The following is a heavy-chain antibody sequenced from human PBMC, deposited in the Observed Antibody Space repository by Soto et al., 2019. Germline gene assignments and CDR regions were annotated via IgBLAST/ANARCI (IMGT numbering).Heavy chain of an antibody. J-gene: IGHJ4*02. D-gene: IGHD1-26*01. CDR2: VYYTATT. CDR1: RDSINEYY. CDR3: ARAAYSGTVVAY. Sequence: LSLTCTVSRDSINEYYWSWIRQPPGKGLEWIGYVYYTATTNYNPSLRSRVTISVDTSKNQFSLRLSSVTAADTAMYYCARAAYSGTVVAYWGQGTLVTVSS. V-gene: IGHV4-59*01.